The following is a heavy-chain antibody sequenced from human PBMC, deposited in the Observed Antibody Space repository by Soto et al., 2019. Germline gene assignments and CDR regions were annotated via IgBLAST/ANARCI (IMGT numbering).Heavy chain of an antibody. D-gene: IGHD3-22*01. CDR3: ARQIYDSDTGPNFQYYFDS. CDR2: IDPSDSQT. Sequence: PGESLKISCKGSGYSFAGYWITWVRQKPGKGLEWMGRIDPSDSQTYYSPSFRGHVTISVTKSITTVFLQWSSLRASDTAMYYCARQIYDSDTGPNFQYYFDSWGQGTPATVSS. CDR1: GYSFAGYW. V-gene: IGHV5-10-1*01. J-gene: IGHJ4*02.